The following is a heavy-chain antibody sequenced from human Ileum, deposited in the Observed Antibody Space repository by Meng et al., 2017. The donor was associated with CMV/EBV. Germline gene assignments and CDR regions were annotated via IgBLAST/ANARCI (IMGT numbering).Heavy chain of an antibody. V-gene: IGHV3-48*03. CDR3: ATLGFSGVDY. J-gene: IGHJ4*02. Sequence: GGSLRLSCAASGFTLSSYEMNWVRQAPGKGLEWVSYISSSGSTIYYADSVKGRFTISRDNAKNSLYLQMNSLRAEDTAVYYCATLGFSGVDYWGQGTLVTVSS. D-gene: IGHD3-10*01. CDR2: ISSSGSTI. CDR1: GFTLSSYE.